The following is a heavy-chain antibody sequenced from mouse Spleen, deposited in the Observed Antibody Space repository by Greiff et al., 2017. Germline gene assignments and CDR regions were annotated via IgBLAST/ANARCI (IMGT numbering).Heavy chain of an antibody. CDR3: ARTPHYYGSSSYYFDY. J-gene: IGHJ2*01. V-gene: IGHV1-66*01. Sequence: QVQLQQSGPELVKPGASVKISCKASGYSFTSYYIHWVKQRPGQGLEWIGWIYPGSGNTKYNEKFKGKATLTADTSSSTAYMQLSSLTSEDSAVYYCARTPHYYGSSSYYFDYWGQGTTLTVSS. CDR2: IYPGSGNT. D-gene: IGHD1-1*01. CDR1: GYSFTSYY.